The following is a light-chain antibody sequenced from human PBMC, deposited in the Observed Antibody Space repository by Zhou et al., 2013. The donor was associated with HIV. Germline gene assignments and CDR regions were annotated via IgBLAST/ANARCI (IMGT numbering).Light chain of an antibody. CDR3: QQYGNSPMYT. J-gene: IGKJ2*01. CDR2: GAS. V-gene: IGKV3-20*01. CDR1: QSVSSRY. Sequence: EIVLTQSPGTLSLSPGERGTLSCRASQSVSSRYLAWYQQKPGQAPRLLIYGASSRATAIPDRFSGSGSGTDFTLTISRLEPEDFAVYFCQQYGNSPMYTFGQGTKLEIK.